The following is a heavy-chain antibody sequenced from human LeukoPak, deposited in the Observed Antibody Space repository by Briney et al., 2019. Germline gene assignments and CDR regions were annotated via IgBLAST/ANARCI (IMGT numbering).Heavy chain of an antibody. CDR2: ISYSGST. D-gene: IGHD3-9*01. J-gene: IGHJ4*02. CDR3: ARLLGGSITIYDY. Sequence: SETLSLTCTVSGGSISSDYWSWIRQPPGKGLEWIGYISYSGSTNYSPSLKSRVTISVDTSKNQFSLKLTSVIAADTAVYYCARLLGGSITIYDYWGQGTLVTVSS. CDR1: GGSISSDY. V-gene: IGHV4-59*01.